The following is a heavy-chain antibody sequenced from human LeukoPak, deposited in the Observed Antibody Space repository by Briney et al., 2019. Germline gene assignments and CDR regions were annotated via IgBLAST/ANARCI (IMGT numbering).Heavy chain of an antibody. J-gene: IGHJ3*02. V-gene: IGHV3-43D*03. D-gene: IGHD5-24*01. Sequence: GGSLRLSCAASGFTFDDYAMHWVRQAPGKGLEWVSLISWDGGSTYYADSVKGRFTNSRDNSKNSLYLQMNSLRAEDTALYYCAKEKSRDGYNWDAFDIWGQGTMVTVSS. CDR1: GFTFDDYA. CDR3: AKEKSRDGYNWDAFDI. CDR2: ISWDGGST.